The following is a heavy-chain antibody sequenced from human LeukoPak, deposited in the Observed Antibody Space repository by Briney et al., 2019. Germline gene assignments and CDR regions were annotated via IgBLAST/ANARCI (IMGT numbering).Heavy chain of an antibody. D-gene: IGHD2-15*01. J-gene: IGHJ4*02. V-gene: IGHV4-39*01. Sequence: SETLSLTCTVSGGSISSSSYYWGWIRQPPGKGLEWIGSIYYSGSTYYNPSLKSRVTISVDTSENQFSLKLSSVTAADTAVYYCARHGSGYCSGGSCYLLPFFDYWGQGTLVTVSS. CDR1: GGSISSSSYY. CDR3: ARHGSGYCSGGSCYLLPFFDY. CDR2: IYYSGST.